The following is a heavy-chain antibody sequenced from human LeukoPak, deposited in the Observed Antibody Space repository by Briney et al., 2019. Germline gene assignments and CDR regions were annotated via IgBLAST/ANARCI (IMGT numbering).Heavy chain of an antibody. Sequence: SVKVSYKASGGTFSSYAISWVRQAPGQGLEWMGGIIPIFGTANYAQKFQGRVTITADESTSTAYMELSSLRSEDTAVYYCARVTQYYYDSSGYYYDYWGQGTLVTVSS. CDR3: ARVTQYYYDSSGYYYDY. CDR1: GGTFSSYA. CDR2: IIPIFGTA. D-gene: IGHD3-22*01. V-gene: IGHV1-69*13. J-gene: IGHJ4*02.